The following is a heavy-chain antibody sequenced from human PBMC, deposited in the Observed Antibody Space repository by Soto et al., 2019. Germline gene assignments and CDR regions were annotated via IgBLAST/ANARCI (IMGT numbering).Heavy chain of an antibody. J-gene: IGHJ4*02. CDR1: GFTFSSYA. V-gene: IGHV3-23*01. CDR3: ANGARYYYDSSGYPAY. D-gene: IGHD3-22*01. CDR2: ISGSGGST. Sequence: GWSLRLSCAASGFTFSSYAMSWVRQAPGKGLEWVSAISGSGGSTYYADSVKGRFTISRDNSKNTLYLQMNSLRAEDTAVYYCANGARYYYDSSGYPAYWGQGTVVTVSS.